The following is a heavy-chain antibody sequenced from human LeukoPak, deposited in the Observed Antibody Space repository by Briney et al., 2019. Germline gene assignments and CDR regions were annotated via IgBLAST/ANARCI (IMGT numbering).Heavy chain of an antibody. CDR3: ARLCGNYQNYFDY. CDR2: IYHSGST. D-gene: IGHD1-26*01. J-gene: IGHJ4*02. V-gene: IGHV4-38-2*02. CDR1: GYSISSGNY. Sequence: SETLSLTCTVSGYSISSGNYWDWIRQPPGKGLEWIGSIYHSGSTYYNPSLKSRVTISVDTSKNQFSLKLRSVTAADTAVYYCARLCGNYQNYFDYWGQGTLVTVSS.